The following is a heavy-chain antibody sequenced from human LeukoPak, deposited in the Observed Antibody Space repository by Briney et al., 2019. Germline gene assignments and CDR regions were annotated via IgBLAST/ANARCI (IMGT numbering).Heavy chain of an antibody. Sequence: ASVKVSCKASGYTFTSYGISWVRQAPGQGLEWMGWISAYNGNTNYAQKLQGRVTMTTDTSTSTAYMELRSLRSDDTAVYYCARDFVYYDSSGYYADAFDIWGQGTMVTVSS. CDR3: ARDFVYYDSSGYYADAFDI. D-gene: IGHD3-22*01. CDR1: GYTFTSYG. J-gene: IGHJ3*02. V-gene: IGHV1-18*01. CDR2: ISAYNGNT.